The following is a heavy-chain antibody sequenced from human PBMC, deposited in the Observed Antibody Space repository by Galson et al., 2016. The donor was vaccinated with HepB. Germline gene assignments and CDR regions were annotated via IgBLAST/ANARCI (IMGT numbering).Heavy chain of an antibody. Sequence: SLRLSCAASGFTFSRYWMHWVRQAPGKGLVWVSRINTDGSTTTYADSVKGRFTIPRDNAKNTLYLQMNSQRAEDTAVYYCARVSGGHYEGYAYWGQGTLVTVSS. D-gene: IGHD3-16*01. J-gene: IGHJ4*02. V-gene: IGHV3-74*01. CDR2: INTDGSTT. CDR1: GFTFSRYW. CDR3: ARVSGGHYEGYAY.